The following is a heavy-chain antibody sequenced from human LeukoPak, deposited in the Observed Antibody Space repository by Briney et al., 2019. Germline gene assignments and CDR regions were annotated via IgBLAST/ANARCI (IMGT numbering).Heavy chain of an antibody. CDR1: RFYFSTYD. D-gene: IGHD5-12*01. CDR2: IDSSASTT. J-gene: IGHJ4*02. V-gene: IGHV3-48*03. Sequence: GGSLRLSCTASRFYFSTYDMNWVRQAPGKGLEWISYIDSSASTTYYAGSVQGRFTTSRDNAKNSLYLQMRSLRVEDTAFYYCASAHGGSGYDRPFDYWGQGTLVTVSS. CDR3: ASAHGGSGYDRPFDY.